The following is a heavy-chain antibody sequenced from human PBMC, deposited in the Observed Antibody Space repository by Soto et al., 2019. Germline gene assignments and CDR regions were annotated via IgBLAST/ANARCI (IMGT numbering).Heavy chain of an antibody. Sequence: QLQLQESGSGLVKPSQKLSLTCTVSGGSINSGGYSWSWIRQPPGKGLEWIGYIYRSGSPYYSPSLQNRVTRSVDTSKNNFSLNLTSVTAADTAVYYCAVSGRGGLDVWGQGTTVTVSS. V-gene: IGHV4-30-2*01. J-gene: IGHJ6*02. D-gene: IGHD3-10*01. CDR2: IYRSGSP. CDR3: AVSGRGGLDV. CDR1: GGSINSGGYS.